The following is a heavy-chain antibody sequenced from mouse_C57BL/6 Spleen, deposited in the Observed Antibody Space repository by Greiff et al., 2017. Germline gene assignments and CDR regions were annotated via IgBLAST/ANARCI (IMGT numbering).Heavy chain of an antibody. D-gene: IGHD2-3*01. J-gene: IGHJ4*01. V-gene: IGHV10-1*01. CDR2: IRSKSNNYAT. CDR3: VRHSYDGYYEYYAMDY. CDR1: GFSFHTYA. Sequence: EVKLMESGGGLVQPKGSLKLSCAASGFSFHTYAMNWVRQAPGKGLEWVARIRSKSNNYATYYADSVKDRFTISRDDSESMLYLQMNNLKTEDTAMYYCVRHSYDGYYEYYAMDYWGQGTSVTVSS.